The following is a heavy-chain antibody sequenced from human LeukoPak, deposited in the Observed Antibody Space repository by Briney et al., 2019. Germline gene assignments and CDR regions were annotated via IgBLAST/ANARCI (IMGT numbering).Heavy chain of an antibody. CDR3: ARVTYGSGNYYGMDV. CDR1: GFTFSSYG. D-gene: IGHD3-10*01. CDR2: IWYDGSNK. V-gene: IGHV3-33*01. Sequence: GGSLRLSRAASGFTFSSYGMHWVRQAPGKGLEWVAVIWYDGSNKYYADSVKGRFTISRDNSKNTLYLQMNSLRAEDTAVYYCARVTYGSGNYYGMDVWGQGTTVTVSS. J-gene: IGHJ6*02.